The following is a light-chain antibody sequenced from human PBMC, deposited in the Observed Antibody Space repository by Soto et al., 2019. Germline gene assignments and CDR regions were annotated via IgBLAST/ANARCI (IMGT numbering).Light chain of an antibody. V-gene: IGKV3-15*01. CDR2: DTS. CDR1: QSVSSN. CDR3: QQYNDWPLT. Sequence: EIVMTQSPATLSVSPEERATLSCRASQSVSSNLAWYQQKPGQAPRLLIYDTSTRATGIPARFSGSGSGTEFTLTISSLQSEDFAVYYCQQYNDWPLTFGQGTKVEI. J-gene: IGKJ1*01.